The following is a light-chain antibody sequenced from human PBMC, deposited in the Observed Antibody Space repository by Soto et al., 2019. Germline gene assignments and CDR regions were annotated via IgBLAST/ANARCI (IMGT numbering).Light chain of an antibody. CDR2: DAS. V-gene: IGKV1-33*01. J-gene: IGKJ3*01. CDR1: QDIGNS. CDR3: QKSDHLPL. Sequence: DIQMTQSPPSLSASVGDRVTITCQASQDIGNSLNWFQHKPGKAPNLVIYDASNLEIGVTSRFSGIGSGTDFTFTISSLRPEDIATYYCQKSDHLPLFGPGTKVESK.